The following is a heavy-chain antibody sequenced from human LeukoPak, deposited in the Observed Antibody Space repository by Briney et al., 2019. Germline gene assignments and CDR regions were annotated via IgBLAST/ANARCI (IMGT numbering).Heavy chain of an antibody. D-gene: IGHD3-22*01. CDR1: GGTFSSYA. V-gene: IGHV1-69*06. J-gene: IGHJ4*02. CDR3: AKDFIRDYYDSSKAGTDY. CDR2: IIPIFGTA. Sequence: GASVKVSCKASGGTFSSYAISWVRQAPGQGLEWMGGIIPIFGTANYAQKFQGRVTITADKSTSTAYMELSSLRAEDTAVYYCAKDFIRDYYDSSKAGTDYWGQGTLVTVSS.